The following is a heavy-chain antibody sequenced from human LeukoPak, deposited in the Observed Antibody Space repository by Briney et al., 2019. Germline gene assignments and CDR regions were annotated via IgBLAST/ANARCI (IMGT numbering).Heavy chain of an antibody. D-gene: IGHD5-18*01. CDR2: INHSGST. V-gene: IGHV4-34*01. Sequence: PSETLSLTCAVYGGSFSGYYWSWIRQPPGKGLEWIGKINHSGSTNYNPSLKSRVTISVDTSKNQFSLKLSSVTAADTAVYYCARGRGYSYATDYWGQGTLVTVSS. J-gene: IGHJ4*02. CDR3: ARGRGYSYATDY. CDR1: GGSFSGYY.